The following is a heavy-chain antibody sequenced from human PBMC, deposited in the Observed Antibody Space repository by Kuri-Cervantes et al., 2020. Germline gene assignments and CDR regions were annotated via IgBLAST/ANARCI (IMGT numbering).Heavy chain of an antibody. J-gene: IGHJ3*02. CDR3: AKDKSGYGEGAFDI. CDR2: ISSSSSYI. D-gene: IGHD4-17*01. CDR1: GFTFSSYS. V-gene: IGHV3-21*04. Sequence: GGSLRLSCAASGFTFSSYSMNWVRQAPGKGLEWVSSISSSSSYIYYADSVKGRFTISRDNAKNSLYLQMNSLRAEDTALYYCAKDKSGYGEGAFDIWGQGTMVTVSS.